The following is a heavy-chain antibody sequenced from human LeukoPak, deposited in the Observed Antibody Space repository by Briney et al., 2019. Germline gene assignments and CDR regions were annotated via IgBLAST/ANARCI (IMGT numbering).Heavy chain of an antibody. CDR1: GFTFRTYG. J-gene: IGHJ2*01. V-gene: IGHV3-7*01. CDR2: IKKDGSEK. CDR3: ARAWTDYWSLIRFFDL. D-gene: IGHD1-1*01. Sequence: GGSLRLSCAASGFTFRTYGMSWVRQAPGKGLGWVANIKKDGSEKYYVDSVKGRFTISRDNAKSSLYLEMHSLRVEDTAVYYCARAWTDYWSLIRFFDLWGRGTLVTVSS.